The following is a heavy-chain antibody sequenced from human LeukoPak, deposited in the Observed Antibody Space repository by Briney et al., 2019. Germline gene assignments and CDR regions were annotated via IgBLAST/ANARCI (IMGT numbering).Heavy chain of an antibody. Sequence: GGSLRLSCAASGFTFSNDWLHWVRQAPGKGLVWVSRVTSDGVTSYADSVKGRFAMSRDNAKNILHLQMDSLRVEDTAVYYCLCLEATSTGLIDHWGQGTLVTVSS. D-gene: IGHD5/OR15-5a*01. CDR2: VTSDGVT. V-gene: IGHV3-74*01. CDR1: GFTFSNDW. J-gene: IGHJ4*02. CDR3: LCLEATSTGLIDH.